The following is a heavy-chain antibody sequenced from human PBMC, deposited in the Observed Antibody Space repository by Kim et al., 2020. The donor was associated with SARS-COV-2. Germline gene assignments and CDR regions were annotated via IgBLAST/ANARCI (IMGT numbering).Heavy chain of an antibody. CDR2: TYHRSKWYN. CDR3: ARGVVQGALHLAIAAAGTYGMDV. V-gene: IGHV6-1*01. D-gene: IGHD6-13*01. Sequence: SQTLSLTCAISGDSVSSNSAAWNWIRQSPSRGLEWLGRTYHRSKWYNDYAVSVKSRITINPDTSKNQFSLQLNSVTPEDTAVYYCARGVVQGALHLAIAAAGTYGMDVWGQGTTVTVSS. CDR1: GDSVSSNSAA. J-gene: IGHJ6*02.